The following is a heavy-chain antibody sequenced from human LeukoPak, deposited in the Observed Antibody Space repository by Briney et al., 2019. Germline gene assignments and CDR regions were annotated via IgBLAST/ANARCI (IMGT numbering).Heavy chain of an antibody. D-gene: IGHD3-22*01. CDR1: GGSISSGSYF. J-gene: IGHJ4*02. CDR3: ARGVYNYDTSGYYDHYFDY. V-gene: IGHV4-61*02. CDR2: IYASGST. Sequence: PSETLSLTCTVSGGSISSGSYFWSWIRQPAGKGLEWIGRIYASGSTNYNPSLKSRVTISVDTSKNQFSLKLSSVTAADTAVYYCARGVYNYDTSGYYDHYFDYWGQGTLVTVSS.